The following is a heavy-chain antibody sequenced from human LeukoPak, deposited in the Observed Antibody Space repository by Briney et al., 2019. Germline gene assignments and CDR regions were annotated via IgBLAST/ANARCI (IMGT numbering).Heavy chain of an antibody. Sequence: GGSLRLSCAASGFTFSSYWMTWVRQAPGKGLEWVANIKQDGSKKNYVGSVKGRFTISRDNSKNTLYLQMNSLRAEDTAVYYCAKAPSAIVGAPLFWGQGTLVAVSS. CDR2: IKQDGSKK. CDR3: AKAPSAIVGAPLF. D-gene: IGHD1-26*01. J-gene: IGHJ4*02. V-gene: IGHV3-7*03. CDR1: GFTFSSYW.